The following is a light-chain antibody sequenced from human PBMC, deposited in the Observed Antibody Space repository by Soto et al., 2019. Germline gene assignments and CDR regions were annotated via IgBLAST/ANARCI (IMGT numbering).Light chain of an antibody. CDR3: SSYAGTFRLVV. CDR2: EVT. CDR1: SSDVGGYDL. Sequence: QSALTQPASVSGSPRQSITISCTGTSSDVGGYDLVSWFQLHPAKAPRLMIYEVTKRPSGVSDRFSGSKSGNTASLTISGLQSEDGGNYYCSSYAGTFRLVVFGGGTKVTVL. V-gene: IGLV2-23*02. J-gene: IGLJ2*01.